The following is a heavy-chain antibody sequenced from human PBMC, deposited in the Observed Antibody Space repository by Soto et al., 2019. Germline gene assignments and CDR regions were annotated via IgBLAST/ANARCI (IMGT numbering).Heavy chain of an antibody. CDR1: GGSISSYY. CDR3: AREAIAVAGRLIDY. Sequence: SETLSLTCPVSGGSISSYYWSWIRQPPGKGLEWIGYIYYSGSTNYNPSLKSRVTISVDTSKNQFSLKLSSVTAADTAVYYCAREAIAVAGRLIDYWGQGTLVTVSS. CDR2: IYYSGST. J-gene: IGHJ4*02. V-gene: IGHV4-59*12. D-gene: IGHD6-19*01.